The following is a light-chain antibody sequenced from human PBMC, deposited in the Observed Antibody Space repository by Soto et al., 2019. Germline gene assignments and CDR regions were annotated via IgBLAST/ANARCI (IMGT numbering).Light chain of an antibody. Sequence: IVMTQSPDSLAVSLGERPTINCKSSQSVLYSSNNKNYLAWYQQKPGQPPKLLIYWASTRESGVPDRFSGSGSGTDFTLTINSLQAEDVAVYYCQQYYSIPLTFGGGTKVEIK. V-gene: IGKV4-1*01. CDR3: QQYYSIPLT. J-gene: IGKJ4*01. CDR2: WAS. CDR1: QSVLYSSNNKNY.